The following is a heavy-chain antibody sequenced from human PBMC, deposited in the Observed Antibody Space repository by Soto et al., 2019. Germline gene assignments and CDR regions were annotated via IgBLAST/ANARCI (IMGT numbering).Heavy chain of an antibody. V-gene: IGHV3-48*03. D-gene: IGHD6-13*01. CDR2: ISSSGSTI. Sequence: HPGGSLRLSCAASGFTFSRYEMNWVRQAPGKGLEWVSYISSSGSTIYYANSVKGRFTISRDNAKNSLYLQMNSLRAEDTAVYYCARVGKQHQGGWFDPWGQGTQVTVSS. J-gene: IGHJ5*02. CDR3: ARVGKQHQGGWFDP. CDR1: GFTFSRYE.